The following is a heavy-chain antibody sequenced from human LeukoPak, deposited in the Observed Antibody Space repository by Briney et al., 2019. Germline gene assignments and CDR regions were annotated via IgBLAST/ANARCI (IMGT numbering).Heavy chain of an antibody. Sequence: PGGSLRLSCAASGFTFSSYGMHWVRQAPGKGLEWVAVISYDGSNKYYADSVKGRFTISRDNSKNTLYLQMNSLRAEDTALYYCARVKNTEPDAFDIWGQGTMVTVSS. CDR2: ISYDGSNK. CDR1: GFTFSSYG. V-gene: IGHV3-30*03. D-gene: IGHD1-14*01. J-gene: IGHJ3*02. CDR3: ARVKNTEPDAFDI.